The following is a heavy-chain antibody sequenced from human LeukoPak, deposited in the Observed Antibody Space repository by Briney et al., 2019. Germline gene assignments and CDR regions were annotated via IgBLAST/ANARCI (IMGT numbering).Heavy chain of an antibody. Sequence: GGSLRLSCAASGFTFSSYEMNWVRQAPGKGLEWVSYISSSGSTIYYADSVKGRFTISRDNAKNSLYLQMNSLRAEDTAVYYCARVPAAYYYYYYMDVWGKGTTVTVSS. CDR1: GFTFSSYE. CDR2: ISSSGSTI. CDR3: ARVPAAYYYYYYMDV. D-gene: IGHD2-2*01. V-gene: IGHV3-48*03. J-gene: IGHJ6*03.